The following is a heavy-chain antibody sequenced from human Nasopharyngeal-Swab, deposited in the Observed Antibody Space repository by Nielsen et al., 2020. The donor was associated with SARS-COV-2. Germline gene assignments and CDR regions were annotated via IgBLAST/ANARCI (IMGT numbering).Heavy chain of an antibody. Sequence: GESLKISCAASGFTFSSYGMHWVRQAPGKGLEWVAVIWYDGSNKYYADSVKGRFTISRDNSKNTLYLQMNSLRAEDTAVYYCAGGQGTVTTYYYYGMDVWGQGTTATVSS. CDR1: GFTFSSYG. D-gene: IGHD4-17*01. V-gene: IGHV3-33*08. CDR3: AGGQGTVTTYYYYGMDV. CDR2: IWYDGSNK. J-gene: IGHJ6*02.